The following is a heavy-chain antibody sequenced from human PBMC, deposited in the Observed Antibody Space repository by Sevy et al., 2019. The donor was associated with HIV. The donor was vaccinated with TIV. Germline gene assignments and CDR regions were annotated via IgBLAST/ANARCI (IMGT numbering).Heavy chain of an antibody. J-gene: IGHJ5*02. V-gene: IGHV4-59*01. CDR3: ARVDYGAFNWFDP. Sequence: SETLSLTCTVSGGSISSYYWSWIRQPPGKGLEWFGYIYYSGSTNYNPSLKSRVTITVDTSKNQFSLKLSSVTAADTAVYYCARVDYGAFNWFDPWGQGTLVTVSS. CDR2: IYYSGST. D-gene: IGHD4-17*01. CDR1: GGSISSYY.